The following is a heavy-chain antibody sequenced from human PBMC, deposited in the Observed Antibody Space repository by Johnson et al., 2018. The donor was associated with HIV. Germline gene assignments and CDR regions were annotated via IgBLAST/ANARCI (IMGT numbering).Heavy chain of an antibody. V-gene: IGHV3-66*02. CDR3: ARAPEVRGVDAFDV. CDR1: GFTFTDHY. Sequence: VQLVESGGGLVLPGGSLRLSCAVSGFTFTDHYMSWVRQAPGKGLEWVSVIYSGGRTYYAAFATGRFTISRDNAKNSLYVQMNGLRVEDSALYYCARAPEVRGVDAFDVWGQGTVVIVSS. J-gene: IGHJ3*01. CDR2: IYSGGRT. D-gene: IGHD3-10*01.